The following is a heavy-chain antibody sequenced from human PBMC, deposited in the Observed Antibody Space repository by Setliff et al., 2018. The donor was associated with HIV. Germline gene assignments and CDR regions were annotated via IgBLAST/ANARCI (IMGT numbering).Heavy chain of an antibody. CDR2: INGDNGNT. CDR3: ARERATGRPPLLNWYFDL. D-gene: IGHD1-1*01. Sequence: VASVKVSCKASGYTFTNHLMYWVRQAPGQRLEWMGWINGDNGNTKYSEKFQGRISITRDTSASTAYMELKNLGSEDTAVYFCARERATGRPPLLNWYFDLWGRGTLVTVSS. J-gene: IGHJ2*01. V-gene: IGHV1-3*01. CDR1: GYTFTNHL.